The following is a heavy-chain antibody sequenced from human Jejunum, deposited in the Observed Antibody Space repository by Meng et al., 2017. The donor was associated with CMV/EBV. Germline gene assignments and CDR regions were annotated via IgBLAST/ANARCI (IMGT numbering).Heavy chain of an antibody. CDR3: ATLTLGNWFDP. J-gene: IGHJ5*02. Sequence: SCTVPGSTLPALSMHWLRQAPRRGLEWMGGFDPQEGEIIYAQKFQGRVTMTEDTSTDTAYMELNSLRSADTAVYYCATLTLGNWFDPWGQGTLVTVSS. D-gene: IGHD1-26*01. CDR2: FDPQEGEI. V-gene: IGHV1-24*01. CDR1: GSTLPALS.